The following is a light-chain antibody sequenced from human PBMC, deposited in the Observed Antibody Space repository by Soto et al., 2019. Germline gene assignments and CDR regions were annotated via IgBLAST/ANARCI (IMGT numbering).Light chain of an antibody. Sequence: QSVLTQPPSVSGAPGQRVTISCTGSSSNIGAGYDVHGYQQRPGTAPKLLIYGNSNRPSGVPDLFSGSKSGTSASLAITGLQAEDEADYYCQSYDSSLSSYVFGTGTKLTVL. V-gene: IGLV1-40*01. CDR2: GNS. CDR3: QSYDSSLSSYV. CDR1: SSNIGAGYD. J-gene: IGLJ1*01.